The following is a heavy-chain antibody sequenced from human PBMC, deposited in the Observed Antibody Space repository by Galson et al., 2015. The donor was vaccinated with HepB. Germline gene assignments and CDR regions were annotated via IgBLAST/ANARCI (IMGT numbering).Heavy chain of an antibody. Sequence: SVKVSCKASGYSFSSYGITWVRQAPGQGLEWMGLISAYNGHTDFAQNFQGRLSMTTDRSTNTAYMDLTSLTSDDTAMYFCARVGGGSGWVIAYWGQGTLVTVSS. D-gene: IGHD6-19*01. CDR1: GYSFSSYG. CDR2: ISAYNGHT. CDR3: ARVGGGSGWVIAY. V-gene: IGHV1-18*04. J-gene: IGHJ4*02.